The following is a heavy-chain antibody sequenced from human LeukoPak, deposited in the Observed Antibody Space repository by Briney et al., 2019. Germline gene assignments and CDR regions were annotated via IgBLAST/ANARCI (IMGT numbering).Heavy chain of an antibody. D-gene: IGHD3-3*01. J-gene: IGHJ6*02. CDR1: GFTLSTYW. CDR2: IKQDGSEK. CDR3: ARAWSTRSGMDV. Sequence: GGSLRLSCAASGFTLSTYWMSWVRQAPGKGLEWVANIKQDGSEKYYVDSVKGRFTISRDNAKNSLYLQMNSLRAEDTAVYYCARAWSTRSGMDVWGQGTTVTVSS. V-gene: IGHV3-7*01.